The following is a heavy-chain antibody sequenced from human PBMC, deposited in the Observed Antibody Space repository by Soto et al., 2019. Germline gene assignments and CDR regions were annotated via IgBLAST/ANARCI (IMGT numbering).Heavy chain of an antibody. CDR3: ARGAEYYDILTGYYNRGDQYYFDY. V-gene: IGHV4-31*03. J-gene: IGHJ4*02. CDR1: GGSIDSGGYY. CDR2: IYYSGNT. D-gene: IGHD3-9*01. Sequence: PSETLSLTCTVSGGSIDSGGYYWSWIRQHPGKGLEWIGYIYYSGNTYYNPSLKSRVTISLDTSKNQFSLKLSSVTAADTAVYYCARGAEYYDILTGYYNRGDQYYFDYWGQGTLVTVSS.